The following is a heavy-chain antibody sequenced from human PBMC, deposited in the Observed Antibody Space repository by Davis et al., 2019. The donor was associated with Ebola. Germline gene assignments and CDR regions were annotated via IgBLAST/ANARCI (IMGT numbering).Heavy chain of an antibody. CDR3: ARDATTVTTIWFDP. D-gene: IGHD4-17*01. Sequence: AASVTVSCKTSRYTFSGYAISGVRQAPGQGLEWIGRINVYNGHTNYAQNFQGRVTVSTDTSTSIAYMELRSLRSDDTALYYCARDATTVTTIWFDPWGQGTLVTVSS. CDR1: RYTFSGYA. J-gene: IGHJ5*02. V-gene: IGHV1-18*01. CDR2: INVYNGHT.